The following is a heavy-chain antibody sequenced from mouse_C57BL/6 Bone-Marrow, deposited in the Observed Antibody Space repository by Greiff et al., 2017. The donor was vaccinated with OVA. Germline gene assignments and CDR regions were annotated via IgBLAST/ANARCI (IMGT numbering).Heavy chain of an antibody. CDR3: TTGFYYGSSYSY. D-gene: IGHD1-1*01. CDR1: GFNIKDYY. CDR2: IDPEDGDT. Sequence: VHVKQSGAELVRPGASVKLSCTASGFNIKDYYMHWVKQRPEQGLEWIGRIDPEDGDTEYAPKFQGKATMTADTSSNTAYLQLSSLTSEDTAVYYCTTGFYYGSSYSYWGQGTTLTVSS. V-gene: IGHV14-1*01. J-gene: IGHJ2*01.